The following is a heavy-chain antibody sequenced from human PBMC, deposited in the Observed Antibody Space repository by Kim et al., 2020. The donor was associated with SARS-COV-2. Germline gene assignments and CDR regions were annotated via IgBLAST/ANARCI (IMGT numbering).Heavy chain of an antibody. CDR1: GYTFTSYY. CDR2: INPSGGST. D-gene: IGHD3-22*01. J-gene: IGHJ4*02. CDR3: AGDDSSGYHSY. Sequence: ASVKVSCKASGYTFTSYYMHWVRQAPGQGLEWMGIINPSGGSTSYAQKFQGRVTMTRDTSTSTVYMELSSLRSEDTAVYYCAGDDSSGYHSYWGQGTLVTVSS. V-gene: IGHV1-46*01.